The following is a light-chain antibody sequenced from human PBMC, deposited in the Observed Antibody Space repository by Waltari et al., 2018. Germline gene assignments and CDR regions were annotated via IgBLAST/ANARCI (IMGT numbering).Light chain of an antibody. V-gene: IGLV2-14*01. CDR3: SSYTSSSTLV. CDR2: EVR. Sequence: WYQQDPGRAPEVRGDEVRNRPAGVSSRVSGCKSGSTASLTISGVQAEDEADYYCSSYTSSSTLVVGGGTKLTVL. J-gene: IGLJ2*01.